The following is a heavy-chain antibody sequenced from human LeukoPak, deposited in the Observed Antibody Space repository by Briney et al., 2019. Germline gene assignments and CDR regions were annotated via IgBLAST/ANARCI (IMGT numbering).Heavy chain of an antibody. Sequence: GGSLTLSCLASGFTFSSYEMNWVRQAPGKGLDWLSYISSRGNTIYHADSVKGRFSISRDNAKNSLFLRMNSRRAEDTALYYCARDLSESQDAFDVWGQGTMVTVSS. D-gene: IGHD1-26*01. J-gene: IGHJ3*01. CDR1: GFTFSSYE. CDR3: ARDLSESQDAFDV. CDR2: ISSRGNTI. V-gene: IGHV3-48*03.